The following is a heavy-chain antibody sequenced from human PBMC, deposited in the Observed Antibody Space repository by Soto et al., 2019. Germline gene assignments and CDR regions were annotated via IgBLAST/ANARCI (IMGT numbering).Heavy chain of an antibody. CDR2: ITATGDRA. J-gene: IGHJ2*01. V-gene: IGHV3-23*01. Sequence: VHLLESGGGLVQPGGSLRLSCAASGLTFRNYAMGWVRQAPGKGLEWVSAITATGDRAQYIDSVRGRFTISRDNSQNTLYMQMNSLRAEDTAVYYCAKDLRGPEAGTWYFDLWGRGSLVTVSS. CDR1: GLTFRNYA. CDR3: AKDLRGPEAGTWYFDL. D-gene: IGHD6-13*01.